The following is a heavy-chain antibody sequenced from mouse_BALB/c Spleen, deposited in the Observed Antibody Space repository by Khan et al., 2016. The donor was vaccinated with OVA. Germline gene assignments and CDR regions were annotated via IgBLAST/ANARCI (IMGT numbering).Heavy chain of an antibody. Sequence: VQLQQSGTVLARPGASVGMSCKASGYIFTSYWIHWIKQRPGQGLEWLGAIYPGNSDTNYNQKFKGKAKLTAVTSTGTAYMELSSLTNADSAVYYCTRWGYWFAYWGQGTLVTVSA. CDR2: IYPGNSDT. V-gene: IGHV1-5*01. D-gene: IGHD3-1*01. J-gene: IGHJ3*01. CDR3: TRWGYWFAY. CDR1: GYIFTSYW.